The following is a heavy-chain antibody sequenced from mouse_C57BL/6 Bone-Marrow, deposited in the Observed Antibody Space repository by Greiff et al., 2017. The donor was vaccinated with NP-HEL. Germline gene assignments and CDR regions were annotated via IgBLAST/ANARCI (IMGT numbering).Heavy chain of an antibody. CDR1: GYTFTSYW. V-gene: IGHV1-69*01. Sequence: QVQLKQPGAELVMPGASVKLSCKASGYTFTSYWMHWVKQRPGQGLEWIGEIDPSDSYTNYNQKFKGKSTLTVDKSSSTAYMQLSSLTSEDSAVYYCARDGGYYDSPFAYWGQGTLVTVSA. D-gene: IGHD1-1*01. CDR3: ARDGGYYDSPFAY. CDR2: IDPSDSYT. J-gene: IGHJ3*01.